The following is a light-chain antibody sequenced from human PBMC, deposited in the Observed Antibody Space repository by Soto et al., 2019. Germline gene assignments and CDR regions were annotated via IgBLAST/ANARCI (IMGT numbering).Light chain of an antibody. V-gene: IGLV2-14*03. Sequence: QSALTQPASVSGSPGQSITISCTGISSDVGGYDSVSWYQHHPGKAPKLMIYDVSNRPSGISNRFSGSKSGNTASLTISGLRAEAEADYYCSSYTSSNTLEGIFGGGTKLTVL. CDR2: DVS. CDR1: SSDVGGYDS. J-gene: IGLJ2*01. CDR3: SSYTSSNTLEGI.